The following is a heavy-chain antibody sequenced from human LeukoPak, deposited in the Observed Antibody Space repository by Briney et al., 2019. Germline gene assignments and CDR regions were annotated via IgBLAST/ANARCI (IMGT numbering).Heavy chain of an antibody. Sequence: GGSLRLSCAASGFTFSSYWMHWVRQAPGKGLVWVSRINSDGSSTSYADSVKGRFTISRDSAKNTLYLQMNSLRAEDTAVYYCARDYYYYGMDVWGQGTTVTVSS. CDR2: INSDGSST. CDR1: GFTFSSYW. J-gene: IGHJ6*02. CDR3: ARDYYYYGMDV. V-gene: IGHV3-74*01.